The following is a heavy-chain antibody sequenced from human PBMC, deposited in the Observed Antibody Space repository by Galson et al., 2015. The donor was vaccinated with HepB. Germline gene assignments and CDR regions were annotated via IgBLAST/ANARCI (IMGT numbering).Heavy chain of an antibody. D-gene: IGHD3-22*01. V-gene: IGHV3-33*01. J-gene: IGHJ3*02. CDR2: IWYDGSNK. CDR3: ARDPPRDSSPPGAFDI. Sequence: SLRLSCAASGFTFSSYGMHWVRQAPGKGLEWVAVIWYDGSNKYYADSVKGRFTISRDNSKNTLYLQMNSLRAEDTAVYYCARDPPRDSSPPGAFDIWGQGTMVTVSS. CDR1: GFTFSSYG.